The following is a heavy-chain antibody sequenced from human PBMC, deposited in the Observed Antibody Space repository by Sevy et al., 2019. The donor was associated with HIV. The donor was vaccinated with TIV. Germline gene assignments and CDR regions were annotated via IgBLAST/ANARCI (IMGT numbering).Heavy chain of an antibody. CDR2: LSYDDSDE. Sequence: GGSLRLSCAASGFIFSTSPMHWVRQAPGKGLECVAILSYDDSDENYADSVKGRFTISRDNSKNTLYLQMNSQRTEDTAVYYCAKDDLGSIDYWGQGTLVTVSS. V-gene: IGHV3-30-3*02. CDR3: AKDDLGSIDY. J-gene: IGHJ4*02. D-gene: IGHD3-10*01. CDR1: GFIFSTSP.